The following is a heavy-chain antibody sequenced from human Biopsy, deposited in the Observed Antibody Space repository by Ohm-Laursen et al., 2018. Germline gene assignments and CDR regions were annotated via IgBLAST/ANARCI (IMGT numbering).Heavy chain of an antibody. V-gene: IGHV4-31*03. Sequence: SDTLSLTCIVSRASISNGGYFWSWVRQRPGKGLEWIGHIYNSGNTYYHPSLQSRVTISIDTSKTQFSLRLASVTAADTAVYYCAREGEGVDYYANSGFSFEYWGQGILVTVSS. J-gene: IGHJ4*02. CDR2: IYNSGNT. D-gene: IGHD3-22*01. CDR3: AREGEGVDYYANSGFSFEY. CDR1: RASISNGGYF.